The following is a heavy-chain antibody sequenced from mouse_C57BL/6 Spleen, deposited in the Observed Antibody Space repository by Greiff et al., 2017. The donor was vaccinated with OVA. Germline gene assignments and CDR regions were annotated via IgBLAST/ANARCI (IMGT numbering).Heavy chain of an antibody. D-gene: IGHD4-1*02. CDR2: IYPGDGDT. V-gene: IGHV1-80*01. Sequence: QVQLQQSGAELVRPGSSVKLSCKASGYTFTSYWMDWVKQRPGKGLEWIGQIYPGDGDTNYNGKFKGKATLTADKSSSTAYMQLSSLTSEDSAVYFCAREGPNWDGYFDYWGQGTTLTVSS. J-gene: IGHJ2*01. CDR1: GYTFTSYW. CDR3: AREGPNWDGYFDY.